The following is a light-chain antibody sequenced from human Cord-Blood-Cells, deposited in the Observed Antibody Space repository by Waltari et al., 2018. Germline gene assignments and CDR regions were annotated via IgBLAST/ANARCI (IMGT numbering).Light chain of an antibody. V-gene: IGLV3-19*01. CDR2: GKN. CDR1: SPRSYY. CDR3: NSRDSSGNHVV. J-gene: IGLJ2*01. Sequence: SSELTPDPAVSVALGQTVRITCQGDSPRSYYASWYQQKPGQAPVLVIYGKNNRPSGIPDRFSGSSSGNTASLTITGAQAEDEADYYCNSRDSSGNHVVFGGGTKLTVL.